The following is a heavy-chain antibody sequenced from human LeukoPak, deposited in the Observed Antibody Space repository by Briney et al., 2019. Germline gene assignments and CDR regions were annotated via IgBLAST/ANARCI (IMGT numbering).Heavy chain of an antibody. D-gene: IGHD3-22*01. Sequence: GGSLRLSCAASGFSFSSSWMSWVRQAPGEGLEWVSSISSSSSYIYYADSVKGRFTISRDNVNNSLYLQMNSLRAEDTAVYYCARDHGTNFYDSSGYKAFDIWGQGTMVIVSS. V-gene: IGHV3-21*06. CDR1: GFSFSSSW. CDR2: ISSSSSYI. CDR3: ARDHGTNFYDSSGYKAFDI. J-gene: IGHJ3*02.